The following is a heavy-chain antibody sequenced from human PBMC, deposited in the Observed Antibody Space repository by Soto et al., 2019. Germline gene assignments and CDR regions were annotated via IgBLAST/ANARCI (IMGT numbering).Heavy chain of an antibody. Sequence: GGSLRLSSAASQCLLDKYEVHWVRPATGTGLEWVSGIGTLGDKYYSASVRGRFTIIRENAKNSVHLQMNALTDGDTGLYYCVRGRSNDYKLTPPPIFDPSGQGTLVTGSS. CDR1: QCLLDKYE. V-gene: IGHV3-13*01. J-gene: IGHJ5*02. CDR3: VRGRSNDYKLTPPPIFDP. D-gene: IGHD3-9*01. CDR2: IGTLGDK.